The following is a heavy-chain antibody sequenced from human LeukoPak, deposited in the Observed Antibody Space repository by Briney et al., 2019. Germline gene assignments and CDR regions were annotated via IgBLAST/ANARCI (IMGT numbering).Heavy chain of an antibody. V-gene: IGHV1-3*01. CDR1: GFTFSSYA. D-gene: IGHD6-19*01. J-gene: IGHJ5*02. CDR2: INAGNGNT. CDR3: ARDFWSSGWLQPGFDP. Sequence: GGSLRLSCAASGFTFSSYAMSWVRQAPGQRLEWMGWINAGNGNTKYSQKFQGRVTITRDTSASTAYMELSSLRSEDTAVYYCARDFWSSGWLQPGFDPWGQGTLVTVSS.